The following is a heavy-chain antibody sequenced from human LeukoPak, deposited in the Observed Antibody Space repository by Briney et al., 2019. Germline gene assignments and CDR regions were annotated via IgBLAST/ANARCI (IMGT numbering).Heavy chain of an antibody. Sequence: PGRSLRLSCAASGFTFSSYGMHWVRQAPGKGLEWVAVIWYDGSNKYYADSVNGRFTISRDNSKNTLYLQMNSLRAEDTAVYYCARDRYYYGSGSYLDYWGQGTLVTVSS. V-gene: IGHV3-33*01. D-gene: IGHD3-10*01. J-gene: IGHJ4*02. CDR1: GFTFSSYG. CDR2: IWYDGSNK. CDR3: ARDRYYYGSGSYLDY.